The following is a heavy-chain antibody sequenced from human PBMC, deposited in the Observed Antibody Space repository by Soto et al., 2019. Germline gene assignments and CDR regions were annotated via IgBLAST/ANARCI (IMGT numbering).Heavy chain of an antibody. CDR1: GYTFPNYG. CDR3: ARDLDGSGAYYTDF. V-gene: IGHV1-18*01. D-gene: IGHD3-10*01. J-gene: IGHJ4*02. Sequence: QVQLVQSGAEVKKPGASVKVSCKASGYTFPNYGITWVRQAPGQGLEWMGWISAYKTNIKYAQKFQGRVTLTTDTSTSTAYMELRSLRSDDTAIYYCARDLDGSGAYYTDFWGQGTLDTVSS. CDR2: ISAYKTNI.